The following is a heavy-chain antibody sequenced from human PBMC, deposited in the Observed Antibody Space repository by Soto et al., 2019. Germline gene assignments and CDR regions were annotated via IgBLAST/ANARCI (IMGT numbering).Heavy chain of an antibody. CDR2: IIPIFGTA. V-gene: IGHV1-69*13. CDR3: ARDHLIVVVPAATSYYYYGMDV. Sequence: SVKVSCKASGGTFSSYAISWVRQAPGQGLEWMGGIIPIFGTANYAQKFQGRVTITADESTSTAYMELSSLRSEDTAVYYCARDHLIVVVPAATSYYYYGMDVWGQGXTVTVYS. D-gene: IGHD2-2*01. J-gene: IGHJ6*02. CDR1: GGTFSSYA.